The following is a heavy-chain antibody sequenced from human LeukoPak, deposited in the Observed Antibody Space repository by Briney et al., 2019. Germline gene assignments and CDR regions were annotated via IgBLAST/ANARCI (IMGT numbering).Heavy chain of an antibody. CDR2: ISSSSSYI. J-gene: IGHJ4*02. CDR3: ARGMMTTVTTVDY. D-gene: IGHD4-17*01. Sequence: PGGSLRLSCAASGFTFSSYWMSWVRQAPGKGLEWVSSISSSSSYIYYADSVKGRFTISRDNAKNSLYLQMNSLRAEDTAVYYCARGMMTTVTTVDYWGQGTLVTVSS. CDR1: GFTFSSYW. V-gene: IGHV3-21*01.